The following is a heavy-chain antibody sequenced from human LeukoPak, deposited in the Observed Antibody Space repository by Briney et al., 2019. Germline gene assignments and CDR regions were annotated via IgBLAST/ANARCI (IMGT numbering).Heavy chain of an antibody. Sequence: LRASVKVSCKASGYTFTGYYMHWVRQAPGQGLEWMGWINPNSGGTNYAQKFQGRVTMTRDTSISTAYMELSRLRSDDTAVYYCARDGDVAAAGTVDYYYMDVWGKGTTVTVSS. CDR3: ARDGDVAAAGTVDYYYMDV. V-gene: IGHV1-2*02. J-gene: IGHJ6*03. CDR2: INPNSGGT. D-gene: IGHD6-13*01. CDR1: GYTFTGYY.